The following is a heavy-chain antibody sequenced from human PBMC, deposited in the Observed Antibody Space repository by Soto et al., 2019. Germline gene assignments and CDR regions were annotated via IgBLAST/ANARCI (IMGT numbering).Heavy chain of an antibody. CDR3: ASDSYGSLGLDY. Sequence: SETLSLTCTVSGGSISSYYWSWIRQPPGKGLEWIGYIYYSGSTYYNPSLKSRVTISVDTSKNQFSLKLSSVTAADTAVYYCASDSYGSLGLDYWGQGTLVTVSS. J-gene: IGHJ4*02. D-gene: IGHD5-18*01. CDR1: GGSISSYY. CDR2: IYYSGST. V-gene: IGHV4-59*06.